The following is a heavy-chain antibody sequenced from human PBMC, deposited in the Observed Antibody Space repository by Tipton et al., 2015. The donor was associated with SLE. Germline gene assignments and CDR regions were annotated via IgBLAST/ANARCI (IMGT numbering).Heavy chain of an antibody. CDR2: ISSSSSYI. D-gene: IGHD3-10*01. CDR3: ARGDGSGSYYPPWGY. V-gene: IGHV3-21*01. CDR1: GFTFSSYS. J-gene: IGHJ4*02. Sequence: GSLRLSCAASGFTFSSYSMNWVRQAPGKGLEWVSSISSSSSYIYYADSVKGRFTISRDNAKNSLYLQMNSLRAEDTAVYYCARGDGSGSYYPPWGYWGQGTLVTVSS.